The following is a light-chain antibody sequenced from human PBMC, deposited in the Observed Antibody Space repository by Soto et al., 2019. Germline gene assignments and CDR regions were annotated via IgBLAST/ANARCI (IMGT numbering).Light chain of an antibody. J-gene: IGKJ1*01. CDR2: GAS. V-gene: IGKV1-6*01. CDR3: LQDYNYPWT. CDR1: RYIRSD. Sequence: AIQMTQSPSSLSASEGDRVNITCRASRYIRSDLSWYQQRPGQAPKALIYGASSSQSGVPSRFSGSGYGTDFTLSISSLQPEDFATYSCLQDYNYPWTFGQGTKVDIK.